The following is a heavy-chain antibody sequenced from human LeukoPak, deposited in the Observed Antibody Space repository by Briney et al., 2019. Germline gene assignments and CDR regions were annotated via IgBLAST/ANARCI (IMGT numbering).Heavy chain of an antibody. CDR2: ISGSGGST. Sequence: GGSLRLSCAASGFTFSSYAMSRVRQAPGKGLEWVSAISGSGGSTYYADSVKGRFTISRDNSKNTLYLQMSSLRAEDTAVYYCAKDVVVVIATTNFDYWGQGTLVTVSS. V-gene: IGHV3-23*01. CDR3: AKDVVVVIATTNFDY. CDR1: GFTFSSYA. J-gene: IGHJ4*02. D-gene: IGHD2-21*01.